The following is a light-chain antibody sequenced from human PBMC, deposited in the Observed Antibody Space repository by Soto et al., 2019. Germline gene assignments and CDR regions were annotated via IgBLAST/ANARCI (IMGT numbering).Light chain of an antibody. CDR1: QSFNSIY. Sequence: DIVLPQSPGTLSLSPGERATLSCRASQSFNSIYLAWYQQKPGQAPRLIIYGASSRATGIPDRFSGSGSGTDFTLTISRLEPEEFAVYYCHQYDSWTFGQGTKVDIK. CDR3: HQYDSWT. CDR2: GAS. J-gene: IGKJ1*01. V-gene: IGKV3-20*01.